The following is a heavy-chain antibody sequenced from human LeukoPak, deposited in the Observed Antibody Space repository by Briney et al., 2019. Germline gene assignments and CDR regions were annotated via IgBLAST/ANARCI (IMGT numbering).Heavy chain of an antibody. CDR3: ARGRGLGDY. D-gene: IGHD3-10*01. J-gene: IGHJ4*02. V-gene: IGHV4-59*01. CDR2: IYSSGST. CDR1: GGSIRTYH. Sequence: KPSETLSLTCTVSGGSIRTYHWSWIRQAPGKGLEWIGSIYSSGSTSYNPSVKSRVTISLDTSKNQFSLKLSSVTAADTAVDYCARGRGLGDYWGQGTLVTVSS.